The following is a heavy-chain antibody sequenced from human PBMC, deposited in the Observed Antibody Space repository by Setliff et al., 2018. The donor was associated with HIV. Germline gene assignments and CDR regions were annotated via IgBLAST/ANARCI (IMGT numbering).Heavy chain of an antibody. CDR2: INTGNSNT. CDR1: GYTFSSHT. V-gene: IGHV1-3*04. D-gene: IGHD3-3*01. CDR3: ARDADYDFWSGYWRYFDY. Sequence: ASVKVSCKASGYTFSSHTIHWVRQAPGQGLEWMGWINTGNSNTKYSQKFQGRVTITTDTSASTAYMELSSLRSEDTAVYYCARDADYDFWSGYWRYFDYWGQGTLVTVSS. J-gene: IGHJ4*02.